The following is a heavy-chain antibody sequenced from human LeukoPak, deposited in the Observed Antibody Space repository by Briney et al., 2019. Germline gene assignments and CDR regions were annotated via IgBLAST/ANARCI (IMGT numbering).Heavy chain of an antibody. D-gene: IGHD3-22*01. CDR2: IIPIFGTA. J-gene: IGHJ4*02. Sequence: SVKVSCKASRGTFSSYAISWVRQAPGQGLEWMGGIIPIFGTANYAQKFQGRVTITADESTSTAYMELSSLRSEDTAVYYCARSSSWYYDSTLWGQGTLVTVSS. CDR3: ARSSSWYYDSTL. V-gene: IGHV1-69*13. CDR1: RGTFSSYA.